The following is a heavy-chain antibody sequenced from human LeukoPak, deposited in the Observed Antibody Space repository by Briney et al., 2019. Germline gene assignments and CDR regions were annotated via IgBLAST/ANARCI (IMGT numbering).Heavy chain of an antibody. D-gene: IGHD6-19*01. V-gene: IGHV3-11*01. CDR3: AREGSGWENHDAFDI. CDR1: GFTFSDYY. CDR2: ISSSGSTI. J-gene: IGHJ3*02. Sequence: GGSLRLSCAASGFTFSDYYMSWIRQAPGKGLEWVSYISSSGSTIYYADPVKGRFTISRDNAKNSLYLQMNSLRAEDTAVYYCAREGSGWENHDAFDIWGQGTMVTVSS.